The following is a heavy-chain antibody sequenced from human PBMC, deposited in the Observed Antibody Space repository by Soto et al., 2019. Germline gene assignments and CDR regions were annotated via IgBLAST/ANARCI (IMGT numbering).Heavy chain of an antibody. J-gene: IGHJ6*02. CDR1: GFTFSTYW. CDR2: IKGDGSSA. CDR3: ARGIRNYYGVDV. Sequence: EVQLVESGGGLVQPGGSLRLSCAASGFTFSTYWMHWVRQAPGTGLEWVSRIKGDGSSASYADSAEGRFTISRDNAKNTVYLQMNSLGAEDTAVYRCARGIRNYYGVDVWGQGTTVTVSS. V-gene: IGHV3-74*01.